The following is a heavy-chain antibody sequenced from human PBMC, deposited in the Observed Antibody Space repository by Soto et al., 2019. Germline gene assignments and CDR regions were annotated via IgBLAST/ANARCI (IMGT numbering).Heavy chain of an antibody. Sequence: SETLSLTCAVSGYSISSGYYWGWLRQPPGKGLEWIGSIYRGGSTYYNPSLNSRVTLSIDMTNNHVSLILNSVTAADAAVYYCARVGPWVPYYYDSSPYTFENWFDPWGQGTLVTVSS. D-gene: IGHD3-22*01. CDR2: IYRGGST. CDR1: GYSISSGYY. J-gene: IGHJ5*02. CDR3: ARVGPWVPYYYDSSPYTFENWFDP. V-gene: IGHV4-38-2*01.